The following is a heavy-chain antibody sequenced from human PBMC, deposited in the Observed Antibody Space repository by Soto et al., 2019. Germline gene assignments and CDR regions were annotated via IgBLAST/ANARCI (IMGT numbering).Heavy chain of an antibody. CDR3: ARLLFTMIPQHGVGYYYGMDV. J-gene: IGHJ6*02. V-gene: IGHV4-61*01. CDR2: IYYSGST. CDR1: DGSVSSGSYD. Sequence: PSETLSLTCTFSDGSVSSGSYDWRWIQQHPGKGLEWIGYIYYSGSTYYNPSLKSRVTISVDTSKNQFSLKLSSVTAADTAVYYCARLLFTMIPQHGVGYYYGMDVWGQGTTVTVSS. D-gene: IGHD3-22*01.